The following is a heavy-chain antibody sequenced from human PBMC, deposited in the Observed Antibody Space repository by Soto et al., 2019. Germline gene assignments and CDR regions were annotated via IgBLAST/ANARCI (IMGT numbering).Heavy chain of an antibody. J-gene: IGHJ6*02. D-gene: IGHD6-19*01. V-gene: IGHV3-30*18. CDR2: ISYDGTNK. CDR1: GFTFSHYG. Sequence: QVQLVESGGGVVQPGRSLRLSCAASGFTFSHYGMHWVRQAPGKGLEWVAVISYDGTNKYYADSVKGRFTISRDNSXNXXYLQMNSLRAEDTAVYDCAKDGGWLPGYYSYGMDVWGQGTTVTVSS. CDR3: AKDGGWLPGYYSYGMDV.